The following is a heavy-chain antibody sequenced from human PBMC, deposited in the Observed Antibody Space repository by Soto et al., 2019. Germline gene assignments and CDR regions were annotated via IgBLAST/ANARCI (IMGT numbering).Heavy chain of an antibody. J-gene: IGHJ6*03. D-gene: IGHD2-2*02. V-gene: IGHV1-69*02. CDR1: GGTFSSYT. Sequence: QVQLVQSGAEVKKPGSSVKVSCKASGGTFSSYTISWVRQAPGQGLEWMGRIITILGIANYAQKFQGRVTITADKSTSTAYLELSRLRDEDTAVYYCAVGGYCSSTSCYTELYYYYYMDVWGKGTTGTVSS. CDR3: AVGGYCSSTSCYTELYYYYYMDV. CDR2: IITILGIA.